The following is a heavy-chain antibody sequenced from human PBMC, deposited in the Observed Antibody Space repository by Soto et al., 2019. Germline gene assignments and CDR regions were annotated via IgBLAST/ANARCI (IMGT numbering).Heavy chain of an antibody. Sequence: SVKVSCKASGGTFSSYAISWVRQAPGQGLEWMGGIIPIFGTANYAQKFQGRVTITADESTSTAYMELSSLRSEDTAVYYCARVDSSSWYLGYYYYGMDVWGQGTTVTVSS. J-gene: IGHJ6*02. V-gene: IGHV1-69*13. CDR2: IIPIFGTA. D-gene: IGHD6-13*01. CDR1: GGTFSSYA. CDR3: ARVDSSSWYLGYYYYGMDV.